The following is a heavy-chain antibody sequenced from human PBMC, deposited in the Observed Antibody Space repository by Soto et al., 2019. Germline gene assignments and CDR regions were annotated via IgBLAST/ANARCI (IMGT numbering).Heavy chain of an antibody. Sequence: QVRLVQSGGGVDQPGRSLQLSCAASGFTFSNYGMHWVRQAPGKGLEWVAFISYDGSNRHYADSVRGRFTISRDNSKNTPYLQMNSLRVEDTAVYFCAGGNYYGDYWGQGTLVTVSS. J-gene: IGHJ4*02. D-gene: IGHD1-26*01. CDR3: AGGNYYGDY. CDR1: GFTFSNYG. V-gene: IGHV3-30*03. CDR2: ISYDGSNR.